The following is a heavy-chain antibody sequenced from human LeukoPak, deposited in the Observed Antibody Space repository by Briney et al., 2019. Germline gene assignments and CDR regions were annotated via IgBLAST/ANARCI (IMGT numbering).Heavy chain of an antibody. D-gene: IGHD3-22*01. V-gene: IGHV3-74*01. CDR3: AKGLSYDSSGYYYLNY. J-gene: IGHJ4*02. Sequence: GGSLRLSCAASGFTFSSYWMHWVRHAPGKGLVWVSRINSDGSSTSYADSVKGRFTISRDNSKNTLYLQMNSLRAEDTAVYYCAKGLSYDSSGYYYLNYWGQGTLVTVSS. CDR1: GFTFSSYW. CDR2: INSDGSST.